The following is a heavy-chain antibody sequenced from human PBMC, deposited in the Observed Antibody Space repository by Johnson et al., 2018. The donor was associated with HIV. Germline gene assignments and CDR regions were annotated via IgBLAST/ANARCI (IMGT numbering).Heavy chain of an antibody. D-gene: IGHD1-26*01. V-gene: IGHV3-7*03. J-gene: IGHJ3*02. Sequence: VQLVESGGGVAQPGRSLRLSCAASGFTFDDYAIHWVRLAPGKGLEWVANINQDGSEKYYVDSVKGRFTVSRDDSKNSLYLQMNSLRAEDTAVYYCAKCYSGSYRDAFDIWGQGTMVTVSS. CDR2: INQDGSEK. CDR1: GFTFDDYA. CDR3: AKCYSGSYRDAFDI.